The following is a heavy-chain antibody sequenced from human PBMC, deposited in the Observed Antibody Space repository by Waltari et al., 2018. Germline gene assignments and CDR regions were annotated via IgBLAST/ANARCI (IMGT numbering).Heavy chain of an antibody. J-gene: IGHJ3*02. V-gene: IGHV1-46*01. CDR2: VNPSGSGS. Sequence: QVQLVQSGAEVKKPGASVTVSCKASGYTFTNHYIHWVRQAPALGLEWRGAVNPSGSGSTFAHKLFGRISLTRDTSTSTVYMDLSGLRSDDTAVYFCARVDSTRGSFDMWGQGTLVTVSS. CDR3: ARVDSTRGSFDM. CDR1: GYTFTNHY.